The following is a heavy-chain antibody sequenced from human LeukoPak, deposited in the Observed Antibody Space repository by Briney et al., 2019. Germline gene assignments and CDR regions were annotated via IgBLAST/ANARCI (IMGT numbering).Heavy chain of an antibody. CDR2: IYHSGGT. CDR1: GGSISRSNW. V-gene: IGHV4-4*02. D-gene: IGHD3-22*01. J-gene: IGHJ4*02. Sequence: PSETLSLTCAVSGGSISRSNWWTGFRQPPGKGREWIGEIYHSGGTNYNPSLKSRVTISVDKSKNQFSLKLSSVTAADTAVYYCARDAYDSSGYSFDYWGQGTLVTVSS. CDR3: ARDAYDSSGYSFDY.